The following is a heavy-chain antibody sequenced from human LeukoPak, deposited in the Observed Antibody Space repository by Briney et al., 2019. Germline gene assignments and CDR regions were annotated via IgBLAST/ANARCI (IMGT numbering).Heavy chain of an antibody. CDR3: ARDPITIFGVVNDY. V-gene: IGHV3-21*01. Sequence: GGSLKLSCAASGFTFSSYSMNWVRQAPGKGLEWVSSISSSSSYIYYADSVKGRFTISRDNAKNSLYLQMNSLRAEDTAVYYCARDPITIFGVVNDYWGQGTLVTVSS. CDR1: GFTFSSYS. CDR2: ISSSSSYI. D-gene: IGHD3-3*01. J-gene: IGHJ4*02.